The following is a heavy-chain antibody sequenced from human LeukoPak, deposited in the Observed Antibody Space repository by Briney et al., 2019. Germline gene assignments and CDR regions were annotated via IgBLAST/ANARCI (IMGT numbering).Heavy chain of an antibody. CDR1: GYTFTSYD. CDR2: MNPNSGNT. D-gene: IGHD6-6*01. J-gene: IGHJ4*02. V-gene: IGHV1-8*01. CDR3: ASGDSSSPGGDY. Sequence: ASVKVSCKASGYTFTSYDINWVRQATGQGLEWMGWMNPNSGNTGYAQKFQGRVTMTRNNSISTAYMELSSLRSEDTAVYCCASGDSSSPGGDYWGQGTLVTVSS.